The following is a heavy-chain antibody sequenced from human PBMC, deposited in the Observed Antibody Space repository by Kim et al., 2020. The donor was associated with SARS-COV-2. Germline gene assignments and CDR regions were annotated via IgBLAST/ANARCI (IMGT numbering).Heavy chain of an antibody. D-gene: IGHD1-26*01. CDR2: IGTAGDP. V-gene: IGHV3-13*05. CDR1: GFTFSSYD. J-gene: IGHJ4*02. Sequence: GGSLRLSCAASGFTFSSYDMHWVRQATGKGLEWVSAIGTAGDPYYPGSVKGRFTISRENAKNSLYLQMNSLRAGDTAVYYCARSRGYSGSYYFDYWGQGTLVTVSS. CDR3: ARSRGYSGSYYFDY.